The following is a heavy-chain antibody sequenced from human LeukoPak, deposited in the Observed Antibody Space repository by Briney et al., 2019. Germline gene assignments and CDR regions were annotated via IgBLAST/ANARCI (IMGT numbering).Heavy chain of an antibody. CDR1: GFTFSSYA. CDR3: AKNGSSGWYDRAEYFQH. Sequence: GGSLRLSCAASGFTFSSYAMSWVRQAPGKGLEWVSVLSGSGGSTYYADSGTGRFTISRDNSKNTLYLQMNSLRAEDTAVYYCAKNGSSGWYDRAEYFQHWGQGTLVTASS. V-gene: IGHV3-23*01. J-gene: IGHJ1*01. D-gene: IGHD6-19*01. CDR2: LSGSGGST.